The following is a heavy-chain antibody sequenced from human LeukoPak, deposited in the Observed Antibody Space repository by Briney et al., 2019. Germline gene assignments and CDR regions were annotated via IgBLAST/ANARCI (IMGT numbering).Heavy chain of an antibody. CDR1: GGSISSSSYY. CDR2: IYHSGST. J-gene: IGHJ4*02. D-gene: IGHD1-1*01. Sequence: SETLSLTCTVSGGSISSSSYYWGWIRQPPGKGLEWIGSIYHSGSTYYNPSLKSRVTISVDTSKNQFSLKLSSVTAADTAVYYCARVRVRAVSPSDYWGQGTLVTVSS. V-gene: IGHV4-39*07. CDR3: ARVRVRAVSPSDY.